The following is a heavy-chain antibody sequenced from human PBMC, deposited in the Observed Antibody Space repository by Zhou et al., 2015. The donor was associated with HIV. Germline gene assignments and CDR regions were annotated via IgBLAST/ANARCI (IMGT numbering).Heavy chain of an antibody. D-gene: IGHD1-20*01. CDR1: GLSFDTYG. Sequence: VQLMQSGGGAVRPGGFLRLSCQTSGLSFDTYGMHWVRQTPAKGLEWLSFIRFDGTNRYYADSVKDRFVTSRYNSKNTLYLHMNSLRAEDTAVYYCARDLPRDNWNPQGFDPWGQGTLVTVSS. J-gene: IGHJ5*02. CDR3: ARDLPRDNWNPQGFDP. V-gene: IGHV3-33*08. CDR2: IRFDGTNR.